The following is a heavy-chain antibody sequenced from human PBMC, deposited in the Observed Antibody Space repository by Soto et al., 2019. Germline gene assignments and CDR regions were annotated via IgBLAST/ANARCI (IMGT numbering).Heavy chain of an antibody. D-gene: IGHD7-27*01. Sequence: RTYTVSCFNIISGGYSSSWIHKNPGKGLEWIGYIYYSGSTYYNPSLKSRVTISVDTSKNQFSLKLSSVTAADTAVYYCARRTGEDALDIWG. CDR1: CFNIISGGYS. CDR3: ARRTGEDALDI. J-gene: IGHJ3*02. CDR2: IYYSGST. V-gene: IGHV4-31*03.